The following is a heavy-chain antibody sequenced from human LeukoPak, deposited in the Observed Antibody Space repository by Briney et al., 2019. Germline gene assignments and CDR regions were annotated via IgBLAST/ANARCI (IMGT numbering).Heavy chain of an antibody. J-gene: IGHJ4*02. CDR2: ISGSGGST. CDR3: AKGRTYSSSWIDY. D-gene: IGHD6-13*01. Sequence: GGSLRLSCAASGFTFSSYAMSWVRQAPGKRLEWVSAISGSGGSTYYADSVKGRFTISRDNSKNTLYLQMNSLRAEDTAVYYCAKGRTYSSSWIDYWGQGTLVTVSS. V-gene: IGHV3-23*01. CDR1: GFTFSSYA.